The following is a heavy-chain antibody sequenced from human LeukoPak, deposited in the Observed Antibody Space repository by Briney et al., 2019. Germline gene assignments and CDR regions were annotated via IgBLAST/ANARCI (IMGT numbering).Heavy chain of an antibody. CDR3: AKGGQNFDY. Sequence: PGGSLRLSCAASGFTFNTYAMTWVRQAPGKGLEWVSTISGNGPNTYYADSVKGRFTISRDNSKNTLYLQMNRLRAEDTAVYYCAKGGQNFDYWGQGTLVTVSS. J-gene: IGHJ4*02. V-gene: IGHV3-23*01. CDR2: ISGNGPNT. CDR1: GFTFNTYA. D-gene: IGHD3-16*01.